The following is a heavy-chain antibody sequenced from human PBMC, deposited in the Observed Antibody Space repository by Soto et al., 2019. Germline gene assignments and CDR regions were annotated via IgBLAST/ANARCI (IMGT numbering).Heavy chain of an antibody. CDR3: ARVGAPWLTPYFDY. Sequence: QVQPVQSGAEVKKPGASVKVSCKASGYTFTSYAMHWVRQAPGQRLEWMGWINAGNGNTKYSQKFQGRVTITRDTSASTAYMERSSLRSEDTAVYYCARVGAPWLTPYFDYWGQGTLVTVSS. CDR2: INAGNGNT. V-gene: IGHV1-3*01. D-gene: IGHD3-22*01. CDR1: GYTFTSYA. J-gene: IGHJ4*02.